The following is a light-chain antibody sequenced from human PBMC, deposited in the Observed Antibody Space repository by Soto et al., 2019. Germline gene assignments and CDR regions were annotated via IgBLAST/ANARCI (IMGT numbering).Light chain of an antibody. Sequence: DIQMTQSPSSVSASVVDRVTFTSRASQGIGGWLAWYQQKPGKAPKLLIYAASSLQSGVPSRFSGSGSGTYFTLTISSLQPEDFGTYYCQQANSFPLTFGGGTKVDIK. J-gene: IGKJ4*01. CDR1: QGIGGW. V-gene: IGKV1-12*01. CDR3: QQANSFPLT. CDR2: AAS.